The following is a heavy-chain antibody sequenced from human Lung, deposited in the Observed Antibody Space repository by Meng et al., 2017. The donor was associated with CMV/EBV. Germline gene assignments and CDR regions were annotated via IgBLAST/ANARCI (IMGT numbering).Heavy chain of an antibody. Sequence: CKASGYTFTSYGISWVRQAPGQGLEWMGRISAYNGNTNYAQKLQGRVTMTTDTSTSTAYMELRSLRSDDTAVYYCARGIVIAVAGTGVDYWGQGTLVTVSS. CDR3: ARGIVIAVAGTGVDY. J-gene: IGHJ4*02. CDR2: ISAYNGNT. V-gene: IGHV1-18*01. D-gene: IGHD6-19*01. CDR1: GYTFTSYG.